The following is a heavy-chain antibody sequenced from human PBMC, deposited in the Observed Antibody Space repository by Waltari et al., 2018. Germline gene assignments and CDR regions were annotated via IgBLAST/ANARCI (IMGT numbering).Heavy chain of an antibody. CDR2: ISGSGGST. CDR1: GFTFRSFA. V-gene: IGHV3-23*01. CDR3: AKADCSGGSCYGNWYFDL. D-gene: IGHD2-15*01. J-gene: IGHJ2*01. Sequence: EVQLLESGGGLVQPGVSLRLSCAASGFTFRSFAMSWVRQAPGTGLEWVSAISGSGGSTYYADSVKGRFTISRDNSKNTLYLQMNSLRAEDTAVYYCAKADCSGGSCYGNWYFDLWGRGTLVTVSS.